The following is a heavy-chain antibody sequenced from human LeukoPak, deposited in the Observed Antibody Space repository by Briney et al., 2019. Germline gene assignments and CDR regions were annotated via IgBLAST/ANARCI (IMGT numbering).Heavy chain of an antibody. CDR2: IKQDGSEK. D-gene: IGHD5-18*01. Sequence: GGSLRLSCAASGFTFSSYWMSWVRQAPGKGLEWVANIKQDGSEKYYVDSVKGRFTISRDNAKNSLYLQMNSLRAEDTAVYYCARVLGYSCGSDFDYWGQGTLVTVSS. CDR1: GFTFSSYW. V-gene: IGHV3-7*01. CDR3: ARVLGYSCGSDFDY. J-gene: IGHJ4*02.